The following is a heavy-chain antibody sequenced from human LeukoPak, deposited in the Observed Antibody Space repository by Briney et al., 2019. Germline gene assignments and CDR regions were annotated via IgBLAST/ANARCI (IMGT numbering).Heavy chain of an antibody. V-gene: IGHV4-59*01. D-gene: IGHD3-22*01. CDR3: ARSEGRYYYDSSGYYGLGYFDL. J-gene: IGHJ2*01. Sequence: SETLSLTCTVSGGSFSSYYWSWIRQPPGKGLEWIGYIYYSGSTNYNPSLKSRVTISVDTSKNQFSLKLSSVTAADTAVYYCARSEGRYYYDSSGYYGLGYFDLWGRGTLVTVSS. CDR2: IYYSGST. CDR1: GGSFSSYY.